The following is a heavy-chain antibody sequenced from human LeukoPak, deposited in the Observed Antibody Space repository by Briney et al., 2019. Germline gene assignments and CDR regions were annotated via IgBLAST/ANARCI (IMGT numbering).Heavy chain of an antibody. CDR1: GYTFTSYY. V-gene: IGHV1-46*01. CDR2: INPSGGST. J-gene: IGHJ6*04. CDR3: ARDPTPDITIFGVVSRFVDY. Sequence: GASVKVSCKASGYTFTSYYMHWVRQAPGQGLEWMGIINPSGGSTSYAQKFQGRVTMTRDMSTSTVYMELSSLRSEDTAVYYCARDPTPDITIFGVVSRFVDYWGKGTTVTVSS. D-gene: IGHD3-3*01.